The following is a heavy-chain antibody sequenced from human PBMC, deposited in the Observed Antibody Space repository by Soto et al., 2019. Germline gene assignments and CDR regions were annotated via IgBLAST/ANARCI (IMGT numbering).Heavy chain of an antibody. Sequence: QITLKESGPTLVKPTQTLTLTCTFSGFSLTTTGVAVGWIRQPPGKALEWLALIYWDDDKRYSSSLKNRVTVTKDTSKNXVVXXXTXXXXXXXXXXXXXXXXLDGWYSDFDYWGQGTLVTVSS. CDR1: GFSLTTTGVA. J-gene: IGHJ4*02. V-gene: IGHV2-5*02. CDR3: XXXXLDGWYSDFDY. D-gene: IGHD6-19*01. CDR2: IYWDDDK.